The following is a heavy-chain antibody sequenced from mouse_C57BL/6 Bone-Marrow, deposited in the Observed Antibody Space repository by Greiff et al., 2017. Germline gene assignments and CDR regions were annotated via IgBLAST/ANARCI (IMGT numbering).Heavy chain of an antibody. CDR2: INPSTGGT. V-gene: IGHV1-42*01. J-gene: IGHJ4*01. CDR1: GYSFTGYY. CDR3: ARWGAMDY. Sequence: EVKLLESGPELVKPGASVKISCKASGYSFTGYYMNWVKQSPEKSLEWIGEINPSTGGTTYNQKFKAKATLTVDKSSSTAYMQLKSLTSEDSAVYYCARWGAMDYWGQGTSVTVSS.